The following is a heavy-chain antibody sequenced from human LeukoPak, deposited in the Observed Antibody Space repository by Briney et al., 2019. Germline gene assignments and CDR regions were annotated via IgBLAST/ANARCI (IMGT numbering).Heavy chain of an antibody. CDR1: GFTVSSNY. V-gene: IGHV3-66*02. J-gene: IGHJ3*02. CDR2: IYSGGST. CDR3: ARDFDNSGSYLSYALDI. D-gene: IGHD1-26*01. Sequence: PGGSLRLSCVASGFTVSSNYMSWVRQAPGKGLEWVSVIYSGGSTYYADSVKGRFTISRDNSKNTLYLQMNSLRAEDTAVYYCARDFDNSGSYLSYALDIWGQGTMVTVSS.